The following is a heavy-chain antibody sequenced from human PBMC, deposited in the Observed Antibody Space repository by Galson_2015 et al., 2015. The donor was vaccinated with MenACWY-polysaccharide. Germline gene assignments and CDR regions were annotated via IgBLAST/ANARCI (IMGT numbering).Heavy chain of an antibody. CDR3: ASAYSSFLFDY. J-gene: IGHJ4*01. CDR1: GFTFSGYW. CDR2: IMQEGSEK. D-gene: IGHD6-19*01. Sequence: SLRLSCAASGFTFSGYWMSWVRQAPGKGLEWVASIMQEGSEKYYVDSVKGRFTISRDNAKNSLYLQMNSLRAEDTAMYYCASAYSSFLFDYWGQGTLVTVSS. V-gene: IGHV3-7*01.